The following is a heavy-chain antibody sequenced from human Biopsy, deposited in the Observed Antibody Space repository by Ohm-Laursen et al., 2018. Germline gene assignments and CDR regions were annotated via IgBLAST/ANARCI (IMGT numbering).Heavy chain of an antibody. D-gene: IGHD3-9*01. CDR1: GGTFNTYA. CDR2: NIPILGTG. V-gene: IGHV1-69*06. J-gene: IGHJ1*01. Sequence: SLVKVSCNASGGTFNTYAVSWVRQAPGQGLEWLGGNIPILGTGNYAQKFQDRVTVAADTSTSTATMELRSLRSDDTAVYYCATKLTGYFHHWGQGTLVIVSS. CDR3: ATKLTGYFHH.